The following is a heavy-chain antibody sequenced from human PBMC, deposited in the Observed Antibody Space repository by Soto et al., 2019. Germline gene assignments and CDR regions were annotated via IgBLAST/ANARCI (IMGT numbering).Heavy chain of an antibody. CDR3: VKAQPYSRSADPISEYFQH. CDR2: ISSNGGST. J-gene: IGHJ1*01. D-gene: IGHD6-6*01. Sequence: GGSLRLSCSASGFTFSSYAMHWVRQAPGKGLEYVSAISSNGGSTCYADSVKGRFTISRDNSKNTLYLQMSSLRAEDTAVYHCVKAQPYSRSADPISEYFQHWGQGTLVTVS. V-gene: IGHV3-64D*06. CDR1: GFTFSSYA.